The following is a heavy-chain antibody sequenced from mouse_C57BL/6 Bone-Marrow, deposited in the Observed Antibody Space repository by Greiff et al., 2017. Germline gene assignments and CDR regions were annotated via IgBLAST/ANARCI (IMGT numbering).Heavy chain of an antibody. CDR3: AGVYYGYFYFDY. Sequence: QVQLQQPGAELVKPGASVKMSCKASGYTFTSYWITWVKQRPGQGLEWIGDIYPGSGSTNYNEKFKSKATLTVDTSSRTAYMQLSSLTSEASAVYYCAGVYYGYFYFDYWGQGTTLTVSS. V-gene: IGHV1-55*01. J-gene: IGHJ2*01. CDR2: IYPGSGST. D-gene: IGHD2-2*01. CDR1: GYTFTSYW.